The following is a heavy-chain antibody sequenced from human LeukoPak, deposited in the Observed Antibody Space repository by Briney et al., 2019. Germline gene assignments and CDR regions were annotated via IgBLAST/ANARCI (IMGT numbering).Heavy chain of an antibody. J-gene: IGHJ4*02. V-gene: IGHV3-7*02. CDR2: IKEDGSEK. Sequence: GGSLRLSCAASGFTFSSYWMSWVRQAPGKGLEWVANIKEDGSEKKYVDSVKGRFTISRDNAKNSLYLQMNSLKDEDTAVYYCARGSRAGAANSFFEYWGQGTLVTVSS. CDR3: ARGSRAGAANSFFEY. CDR1: GFTFSSYW. D-gene: IGHD1-26*01.